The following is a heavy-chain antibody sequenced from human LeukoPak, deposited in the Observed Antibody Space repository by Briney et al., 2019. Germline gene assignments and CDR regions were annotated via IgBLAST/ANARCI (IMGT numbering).Heavy chain of an antibody. D-gene: IGHD6-13*01. J-gene: IGHJ4*02. CDR3: ARSRIAAAGTVDY. CDR2: IYSGGST. CDR1: GFTVSSNY. Sequence: TGGSLRLSCAASGFTVSSNYMSWVRQAPGKGLEWVSVIYSGGSTYYADSVKGRFTISRDNSKNTLYLQMNSLRAEDTAVYYCARSRIAAAGTVDYWGQGTLVTVSS. V-gene: IGHV3-53*01.